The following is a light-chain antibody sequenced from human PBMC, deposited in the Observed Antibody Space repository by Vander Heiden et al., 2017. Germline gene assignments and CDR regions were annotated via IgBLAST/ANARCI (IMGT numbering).Light chain of an antibody. J-gene: IGKJ4*01. CDR1: QSVSSSY. CDR2: GAS. CDR3: QQYGSSPHT. Sequence: IVFTQSPGTLSLSPGERATLSCRASQSVSSSYLAWYQQKPRQSPRLLIYGASSRATGIPDRFSGSGSGTDFTLTISRLEPEDFAVYYCQQYGSSPHTFGGGTKVEIK. V-gene: IGKV3-20*01.